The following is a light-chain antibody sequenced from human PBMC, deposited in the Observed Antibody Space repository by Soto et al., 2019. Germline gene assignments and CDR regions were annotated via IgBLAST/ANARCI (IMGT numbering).Light chain of an antibody. Sequence: EIVLTQSPGTLTLSPGERATLSCRASQSVSSSYLAWYQQKPGQAPRLLIYGASSRPTGIPDRFSGSGSGTDFTFTISRLEPEDFAVYYCQQYGSSSTFGQGTRLENK. CDR1: QSVSSSY. V-gene: IGKV3-20*01. J-gene: IGKJ5*01. CDR3: QQYGSSST. CDR2: GAS.